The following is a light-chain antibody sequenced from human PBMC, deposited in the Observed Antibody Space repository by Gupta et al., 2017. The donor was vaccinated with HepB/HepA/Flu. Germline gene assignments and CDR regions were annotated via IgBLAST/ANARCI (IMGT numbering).Light chain of an antibody. V-gene: IGKV4-1*01. CDR3: QQYYSTPRT. J-gene: IGKJ1*01. CDR1: QSILYSSNNKNY. Sequence: DIVMTESPDSLSVSLGERANINRKSSQSILYSSNNKNYLAWYQQKPGQPPKPLIYWASSRESGVPDRFSGSGSGTDFTLTITSLQAEDVAIYYCQQYYSTPRTFGQGTKVEIK. CDR2: WAS.